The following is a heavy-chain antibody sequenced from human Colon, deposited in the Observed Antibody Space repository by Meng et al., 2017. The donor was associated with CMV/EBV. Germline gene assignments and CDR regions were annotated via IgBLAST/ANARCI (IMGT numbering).Heavy chain of an antibody. CDR1: VCSMPLTSR. CDR3: TSGVIAAAGLLDY. D-gene: IGHD6-13*01. CDR2: DCYPGRT. Sequence: VCSMPLTSRWTSCRQPPPRGLGWIGEDCYPGRTNYNPSPRRRGTIFLDKSTNQFSLQLTSVTAAETAIYYCTSGVIAAAGLLDYWGQGTLVTISS. V-gene: IGHV4-4*02. J-gene: IGHJ4*02.